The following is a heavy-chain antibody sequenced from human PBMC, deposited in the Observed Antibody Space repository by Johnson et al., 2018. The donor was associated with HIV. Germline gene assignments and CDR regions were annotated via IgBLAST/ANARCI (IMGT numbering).Heavy chain of an antibody. CDR2: ISWHSGSTI. CDR3: ASLQDIVVVPAAIGAFDI. Sequence: VQLVESGGDVVRPGGSLRLSCVASGFSFDDYAMHWVRQTPGKGLEWVSGISWHSGSTIYYAASVKGRFTISRDNAKNTLYLQMNSLRAEDTAVYYCASLQDIVVVPAAIGAFDIWGQGTMVTVSS. CDR1: GFSFDDYA. V-gene: IGHV3-9*01. J-gene: IGHJ3*02. D-gene: IGHD2-2*02.